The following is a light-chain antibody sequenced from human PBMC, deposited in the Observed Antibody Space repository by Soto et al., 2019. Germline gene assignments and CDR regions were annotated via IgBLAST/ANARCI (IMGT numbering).Light chain of an antibody. CDR1: QSITDW. Sequence: DIPMTQSPSTLSASVGDRVTITCRASQSITDWLAWYQQKPGKAPKLLIYKASTLESGVPSRFSGSGSGTEFTLTISSLQPDDFATYYCQQYNSYPEGTFGGGTKVEIK. CDR3: QQYNSYPEGT. V-gene: IGKV1-5*03. CDR2: KAS. J-gene: IGKJ4*01.